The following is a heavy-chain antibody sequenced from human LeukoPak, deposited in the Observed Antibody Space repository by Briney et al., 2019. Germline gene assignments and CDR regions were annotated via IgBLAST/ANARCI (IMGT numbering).Heavy chain of an antibody. V-gene: IGHV1-2*02. CDR3: AIGGIVVVVAATPVFDYYGMDV. CDR1: GYTFTGYY. CDR2: INPNSGGT. J-gene: IGHJ6*02. D-gene: IGHD2-15*01. Sequence: ASVKVSCKASGYTFTGYYMHWVRQAPGQGLEWMGWINPNSGGTNYAQKFQGRVTMTRDTSISTAYMELSRLRSDDTAVYYCAIGGIVVVVAATPVFDYYGMDVWGQGTTVTVSS.